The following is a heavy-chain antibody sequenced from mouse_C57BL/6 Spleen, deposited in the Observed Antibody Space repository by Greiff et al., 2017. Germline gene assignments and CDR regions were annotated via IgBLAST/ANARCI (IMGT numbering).Heavy chain of an antibody. CDR2: ISSGSSTI. J-gene: IGHJ4*01. Sequence: EVQLVESGGGLVKPGGSLKLSCAASGFTFSDYGMHWVRQAPEKGLEWVAYISSGSSTIYYADTVKGRFTISRDNAKNTLFLQMTSLRSEDTAMYYCARGSSYGRDYAMDYWGQGTSVTVSS. D-gene: IGHD1-1*01. CDR1: GFTFSDYG. V-gene: IGHV5-17*01. CDR3: ARGSSYGRDYAMDY.